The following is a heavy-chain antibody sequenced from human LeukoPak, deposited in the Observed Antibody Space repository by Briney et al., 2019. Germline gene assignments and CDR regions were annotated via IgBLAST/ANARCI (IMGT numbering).Heavy chain of an antibody. CDR2: LNQDGSET. CDR1: GFTFSRHS. CDR3: ARDRGNYDILTGYYYAFDI. D-gene: IGHD3-9*01. J-gene: IGHJ3*02. V-gene: IGHV3-7*01. Sequence: PGGSLRLSCAASGFTFSRHSINWVRQAPGKGLEWVANLNQDGSETYYVDSVKGRYTISRDNAKNSLYLQMNSLRAEDTAVYYCARDRGNYDILTGYYYAFDIWGQGTMVTVSS.